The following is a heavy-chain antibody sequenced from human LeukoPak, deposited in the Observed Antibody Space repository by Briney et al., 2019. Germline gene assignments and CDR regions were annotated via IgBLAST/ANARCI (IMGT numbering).Heavy chain of an antibody. CDR2: IYSGGSV. CDR3: ARGSSLAAVARGFDY. V-gene: IGHV3-66*02. J-gene: IGHJ4*02. D-gene: IGHD6-19*01. Sequence: GGSLRLSCAASGFTVSSNYMGWVHQAPGKGLDWVSVIYSGGSVYYAESVKGRFTISRDSSKNTLHLQMNSLTAEDTAVYYCARGSSLAAVARGFDYWGQGTLVTVSS. CDR1: GFTVSSNY.